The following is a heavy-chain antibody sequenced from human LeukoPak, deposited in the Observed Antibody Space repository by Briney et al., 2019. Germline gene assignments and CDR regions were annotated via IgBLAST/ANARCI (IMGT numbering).Heavy chain of an antibody. Sequence: LAGGSLRLSCAASGFTFSSYSMNWVRQAPGKGLEWVSYISSASNTIYYADSVKGRFTISRDNAKNSLYLQMNSLRAEDTAMYYCARDGWFGDYNWFDPWGQGTLVTVSS. CDR3: ARDGWFGDYNWFDP. V-gene: IGHV3-48*01. J-gene: IGHJ5*02. CDR1: GFTFSSYS. CDR2: ISSASNTI. D-gene: IGHD3-10*01.